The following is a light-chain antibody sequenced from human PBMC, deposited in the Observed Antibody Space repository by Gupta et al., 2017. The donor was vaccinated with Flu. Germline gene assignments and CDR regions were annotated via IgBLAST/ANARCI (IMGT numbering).Light chain of an antibody. V-gene: IGLV1-36*01. CDR2: YDD. CDR3: ATWDDSLSGRV. CDR1: NSNMGNNP. J-gene: IGLJ3*02. Sequence: QSVLTQPPSVSGAPRQRVTISCSGSNSNMGNNPVNWYQQLPGRAPKLLIYYDDLRPSVVSDRFSGSKSGTSASLAISGLQSEDEGDYYCATWDDSLSGRVFGGGTKLTVL.